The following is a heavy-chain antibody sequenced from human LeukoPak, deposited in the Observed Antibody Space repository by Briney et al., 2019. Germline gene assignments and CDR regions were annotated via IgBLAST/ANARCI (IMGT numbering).Heavy chain of an antibody. J-gene: IGHJ4*02. CDR3: ARERPWGLSRYFDY. Sequence: PSETLSLTCTVSGGSISSGLHYWSWIRQPAGKGLEWIGRIYTSGCTNYNPSLTSRVTISLDTSKNQFSLKLSSVTAADTAVYYCARERPWGLSRYFDYWGQGTLVTVSS. V-gene: IGHV4-61*02. D-gene: IGHD7-27*01. CDR2: IYTSGCT. CDR1: GGSISSGLHY.